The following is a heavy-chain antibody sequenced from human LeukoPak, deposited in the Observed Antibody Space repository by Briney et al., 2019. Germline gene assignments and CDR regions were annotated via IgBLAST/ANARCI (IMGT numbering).Heavy chain of an antibody. CDR3: AREGSYYDSPDAFDI. J-gene: IGHJ3*02. D-gene: IGHD3-22*01. Sequence: GGSLRLSCAASGFTFSSYSMNWVRQAPGKGLDWVSSISSSSSYIYYADSVKGRFTISRDNAKNSLYLQMNSLRAEDTAVYYCAREGSYYDSPDAFDIWGQGTMVTVSS. V-gene: IGHV3-21*01. CDR2: ISSSSSYI. CDR1: GFTFSSYS.